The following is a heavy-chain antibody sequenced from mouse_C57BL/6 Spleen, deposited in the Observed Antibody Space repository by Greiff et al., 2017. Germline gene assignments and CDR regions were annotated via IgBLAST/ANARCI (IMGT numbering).Heavy chain of an antibody. V-gene: IGHV1-15*01. CDR1: GYTFTDYE. CDR3: TREVYNYGSRGFAY. CDR2: IDPETGGT. Sequence: VQLMQSGAGLVRPGASVTLSCKASGYTFTDYEMHWVKQTPVHGLEWIGAIDPETGGTAYNQKFKGKAILTADKSSSTAYMELSSLTSEDSAVYYGTREVYNYGSRGFAYWGQGTLVTVSA. D-gene: IGHD1-1*01. J-gene: IGHJ3*01.